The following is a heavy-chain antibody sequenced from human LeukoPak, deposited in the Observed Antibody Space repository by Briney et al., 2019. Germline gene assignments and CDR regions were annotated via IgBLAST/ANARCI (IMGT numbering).Heavy chain of an antibody. CDR1: GFTFSSYS. CDR2: ISSSSSYI. V-gene: IGHV3-21*01. CDR3: ARLAAADDY. Sequence: PGGSLRLFCAASGFTFSSYSMNWVRQAPGKGLGWVSSISSSSSYIYYADSVKGRFTISRDNAKNSLYLQMNSLRAEDTAVYYCARLAAADDYWGQGTLVTVSS. J-gene: IGHJ4*02. D-gene: IGHD6-13*01.